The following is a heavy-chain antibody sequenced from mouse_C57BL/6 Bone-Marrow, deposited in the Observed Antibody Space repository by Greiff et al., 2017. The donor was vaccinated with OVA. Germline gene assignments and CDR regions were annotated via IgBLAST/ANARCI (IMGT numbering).Heavy chain of an antibody. J-gene: IGHJ1*03. CDR2: IWRGGST. V-gene: IGHV2-5*01. Sequence: VQLQQSGPGLVQPSQSLSITCTVSGFSLTRYGVHWVRQSPGKGLEWLGVIWRGGSTDYNAAFMSRLSITKDNSKSQVLFKMNSLQADDTAIYYCAKRYDYWYFDVWGTGTTVTVSS. CDR3: AKRYDYWYFDV. CDR1: GFSLTRYG. D-gene: IGHD2-3*01.